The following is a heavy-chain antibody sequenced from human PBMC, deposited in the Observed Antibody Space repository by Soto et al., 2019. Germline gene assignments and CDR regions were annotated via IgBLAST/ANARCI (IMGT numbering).Heavy chain of an antibody. CDR1: GGSFSGYY. CDR3: PGGQYSSGWFDY. CDR2: INHSGST. V-gene: IGHV4-34*01. J-gene: IGHJ4*02. D-gene: IGHD6-25*01. Sequence: QVQLQQWGAGLLKPSETLSLTCAVYGGSFSGYYWSWIRQPPGKGLEWLGEINHSGSTNYNPSLKSRAPLPVDTSKTQCPLKLSSVTAADPAVYYCPGGQYSSGWFDYWGQGTLVT.